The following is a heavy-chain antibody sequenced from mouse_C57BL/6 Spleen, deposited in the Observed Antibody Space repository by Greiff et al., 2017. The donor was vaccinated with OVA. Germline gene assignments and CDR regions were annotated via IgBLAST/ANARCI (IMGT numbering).Heavy chain of an antibody. J-gene: IGHJ4*01. V-gene: IGHV1-64*01. D-gene: IGHD2-4*01. CDR3: AREGGLQGRALDY. CDR2: IHPNSGST. CDR1: GYTFTSYW. Sequence: QVQLQQPGAELVKPGASVKLSCKASGYTFTSYWMHWVKQRPGQGLEWIGMIHPNSGSTNYNEKFKSKATLTVDKSSSTAYMHLSSLTSEDSAVYCCAREGGLQGRALDYWGHGTSVTVSS.